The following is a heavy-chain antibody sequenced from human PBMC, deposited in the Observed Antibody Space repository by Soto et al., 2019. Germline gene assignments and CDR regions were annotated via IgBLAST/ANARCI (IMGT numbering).Heavy chain of an antibody. CDR3: AREGFYAMDV. V-gene: IGHV3-48*03. CDR2: ISRTGETV. J-gene: IGHJ6*02. CDR1: GFTFSSYE. Sequence: PGGSLRLSCKVSGFTFSSYEMYWVRQAPGKGLEWISYISRTGETVYYADSVKGRFTISRDNARNSLSVEMNSLRVEDTGVYYCAREGFYAMDVWGQGTTVTVSS.